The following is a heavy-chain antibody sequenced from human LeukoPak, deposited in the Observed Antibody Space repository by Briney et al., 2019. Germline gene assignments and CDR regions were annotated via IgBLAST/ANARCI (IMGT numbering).Heavy chain of an antibody. CDR1: GFTFSSCS. CDR2: ISSSSSTI. V-gene: IGHV3-48*02. Sequence: GGSLRLSCAASGFTFSSCSMNWVRQAPGKGLEWVSYISSSSSTIYYADSVKGRFTISRDNAKNSLYLQMNSLRDEDSAVYYCARDPHIAAAGTIFDYWGQGTLVTVSS. D-gene: IGHD6-13*01. J-gene: IGHJ4*02. CDR3: ARDPHIAAAGTIFDY.